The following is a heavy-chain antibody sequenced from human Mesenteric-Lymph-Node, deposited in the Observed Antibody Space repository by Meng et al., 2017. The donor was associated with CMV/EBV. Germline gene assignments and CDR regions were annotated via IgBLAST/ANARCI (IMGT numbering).Heavy chain of an antibody. CDR3: AREGRHYDILTGYYPPSPDY. CDR2: INTNTGNP. Sequence: NYAMNWVRQAPGQGLEWMGWINTNTGNPTYAQGFTGRFVFSLDTSVSAAYLHITSLRADDTAVYYCAREGRHYDILTGYYPPSPDYWGQGTLVTVSS. V-gene: IGHV7-4-1*02. CDR1: NYA. J-gene: IGHJ4*02. D-gene: IGHD3-9*01.